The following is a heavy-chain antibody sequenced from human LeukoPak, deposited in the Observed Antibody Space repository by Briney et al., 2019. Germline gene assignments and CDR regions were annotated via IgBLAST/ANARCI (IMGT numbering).Heavy chain of an antibody. CDR3: ARALPHRRLMDTTMEQNWFDP. V-gene: IGHV1-2*02. CDR1: GYTFTRYY. D-gene: IGHD5-18*01. J-gene: IGHJ5*02. Sequence: ASVKVSCKASGYTFTRYYMHWVRQAPGQGLEWMGWINPNSGGTNYAQKFQGRVTMTRDTSISTVYMELSSLRSDDTAMYYCARALPHRRLMDTTMEQNWFDPWGQGTLVTVSS. CDR2: INPNSGGT.